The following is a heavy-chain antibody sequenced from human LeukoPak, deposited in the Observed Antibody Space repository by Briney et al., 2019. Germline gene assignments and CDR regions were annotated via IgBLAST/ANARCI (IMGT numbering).Heavy chain of an antibody. CDR3: ARTHNYDFWSGYYIFDY. V-gene: IGHV1-2*02. D-gene: IGHD3-3*01. J-gene: IGHJ4*02. Sequence: ASVKVSCKASGYTFTGYYMHWVRQAPGQGLEWMGWINPNSGGTNYAQKFQGRVTMTRDTSISTAYMELSRLRSDDTAVYYCARTHNYDFWSGYYIFDYWGQGTLVTVSS. CDR2: INPNSGGT. CDR1: GYTFTGYY.